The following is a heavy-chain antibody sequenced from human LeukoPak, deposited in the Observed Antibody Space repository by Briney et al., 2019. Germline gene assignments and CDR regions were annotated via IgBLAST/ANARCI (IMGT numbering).Heavy chain of an antibody. CDR3: ARENFGAHEY. D-gene: IGHD3-16*01. V-gene: IGHV3-7*03. CDR2: IKEDGSEK. CDR1: GFTFSNYW. Sequence: GGSLRLSCVASGFTFSNYWMSWVRQAPGKGLEWVANIKEDGSEKYYVDSVKGRFTISRDNAKKSLYLQMSSLRDEDTAIYYFARENFGAHEYGGQGPLAPVPS. J-gene: IGHJ4*02.